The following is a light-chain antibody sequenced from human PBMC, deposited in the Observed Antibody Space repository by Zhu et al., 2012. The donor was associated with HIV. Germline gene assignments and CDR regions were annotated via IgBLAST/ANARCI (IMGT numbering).Light chain of an antibody. CDR1: QNIRRN. V-gene: IGKV1-5*03. CDR3: QQYETYPLT. Sequence: DIQMIQSPSTLSASIGDRVIITCRATQNIRRNLAWYQQKPGKAPKALIYKVSNLDSAFPSRFSGSGSGSDFTLTISSLQSDDLATYYCQQYETYPLTFGQGTRLEIK. J-gene: IGKJ5*01. CDR2: KVS.